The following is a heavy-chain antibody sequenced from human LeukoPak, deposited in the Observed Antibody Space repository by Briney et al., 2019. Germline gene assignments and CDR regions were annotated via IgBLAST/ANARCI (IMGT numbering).Heavy chain of an antibody. J-gene: IGHJ3*01. CDR1: GFTFDEYA. Sequence: GGSLRLSCAASGFTFDEYAMHWVRQAPGKGLEWVSGISYSSETIGYVESVKGRFTISRDNAKNSLSLQMNSLTTEDTALYYCAKDRGGSSQLGDAFDVWGQGTMVSVSS. CDR2: ISYSSETI. CDR3: AKDRGGSSQLGDAFDV. D-gene: IGHD2-15*01. V-gene: IGHV3-9*01.